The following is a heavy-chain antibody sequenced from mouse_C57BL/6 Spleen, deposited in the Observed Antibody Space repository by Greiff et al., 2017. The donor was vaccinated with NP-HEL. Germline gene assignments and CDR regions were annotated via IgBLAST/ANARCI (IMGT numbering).Heavy chain of an antibody. CDR2: ISYDGSN. CDR1: GYSITSGYY. Sequence: EVQLQESGPGLVKPSQSLSLTCSVTGYSITSGYYWNWIRQFPGNKLEWMGYISYDGSNNYNPSLKNRISITRDTSKNKLFLKLNSVTTEDTATYYCARVRLYYYGSSYGYFDVWGTGTTVTVSS. J-gene: IGHJ1*03. D-gene: IGHD1-1*01. V-gene: IGHV3-6*01. CDR3: ARVRLYYYGSSYGYFDV.